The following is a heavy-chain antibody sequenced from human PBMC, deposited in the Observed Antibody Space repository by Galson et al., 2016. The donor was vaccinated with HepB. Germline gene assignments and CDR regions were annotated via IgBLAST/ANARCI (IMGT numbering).Heavy chain of an antibody. D-gene: IGHD2-21*01. CDR2: ISHSGDT. CDR1: GFIFSSCG. J-gene: IGHJ5*01. Sequence: SLRLSCAASGFIFSSCGMSWVRQPPGKGLEWIGEISHSGDTNYNPSLQSRVTISIDRSKRQFSLKLRSVTAADTALYYCARVTYHGSEFDFWGQGALVTVSS. CDR3: ARVTYHGSEFDF. V-gene: IGHV4-4*02.